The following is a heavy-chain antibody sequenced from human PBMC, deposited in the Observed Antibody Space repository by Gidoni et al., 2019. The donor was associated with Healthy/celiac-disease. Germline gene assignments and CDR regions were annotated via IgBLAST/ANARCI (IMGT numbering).Heavy chain of an antibody. Sequence: QVQLQESGPGLVKPSQTLSLTCTVSGGSISSGGYYWSWIRQHPGKGLEWIGYIYYSGSTYYNPSLKSRVTTSVDTSKNQFSLKLSSVTAADTAVYYCARDRGIAARYHGMDVWGQGTTVTVSS. D-gene: IGHD6-6*01. CDR2: IYYSGST. CDR3: ARDRGIAARYHGMDV. J-gene: IGHJ6*02. V-gene: IGHV4-31*03. CDR1: GGSISSGGYY.